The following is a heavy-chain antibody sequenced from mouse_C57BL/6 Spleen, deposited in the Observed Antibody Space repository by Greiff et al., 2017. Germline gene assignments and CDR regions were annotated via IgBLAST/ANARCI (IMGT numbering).Heavy chain of an antibody. CDR3: ARDSDGYYRYFDV. V-gene: IGHV5-4*01. J-gene: IGHJ1*03. D-gene: IGHD2-3*01. Sequence: EVNLVESGGGLVKPGGSLKLSCAASGFTFSSYAMSWVRQTPEKRLEWVATISDGGSYTYYPDNVKGRFTISRDNAKNNLYLQMSHLKSEDTAMYYCARDSDGYYRYFDVWGTGTTVTVSS. CDR2: ISDGGSYT. CDR1: GFTFSSYA.